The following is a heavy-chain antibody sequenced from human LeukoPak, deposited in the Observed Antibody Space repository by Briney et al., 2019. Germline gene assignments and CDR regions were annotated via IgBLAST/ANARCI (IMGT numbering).Heavy chain of an antibody. CDR2: IRYDGSNK. V-gene: IGHV3-30*02. CDR3: ARGPIVGATIDY. CDR1: GFTFSSHG. J-gene: IGHJ4*02. D-gene: IGHD1-26*01. Sequence: GGSLRLSCAASGFTFSSHGMHWGRQAPGKGLEWVAFIRYDGSNKYYADSVKGRFTISRDNSKNTLYLQMNSLRAEDTAVYYCARGPIVGATIDYWGQGTLVTVSS.